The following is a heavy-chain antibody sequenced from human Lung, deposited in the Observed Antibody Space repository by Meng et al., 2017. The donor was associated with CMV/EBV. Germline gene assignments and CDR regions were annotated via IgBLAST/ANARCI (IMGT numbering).Heavy chain of an antibody. V-gene: IGHV3-9*01. J-gene: IGHJ6*02. CDR2: ISGNTGFI. D-gene: IGHD2-21*02. CDR1: GFTFDDFA. Sequence: SLRLXCTASGFTFDDFAMHWVRQSPGEGLEWVSGISGNTGFIGYADSVKGRFTISRDNAKKTLSLQINTLRAEDTALYYCTKGGGERVTFDAMDVWGQGXTVTVSS. CDR3: TKGGGERVTFDAMDV.